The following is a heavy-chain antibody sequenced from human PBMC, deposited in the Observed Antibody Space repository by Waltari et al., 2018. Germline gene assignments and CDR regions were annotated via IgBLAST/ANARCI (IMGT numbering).Heavy chain of an antibody. V-gene: IGHV4-4*07. J-gene: IGHJ5*02. CDR1: VGPVSDFY. CDR3: ARDYDQDWFDP. D-gene: IGHD3-22*01. Sequence: QVQLQESGPGLLSPSATLSLPCPVSVGPVSDFYWTWIRQPAGGGLEWIGRIHISGRTDYHPSLKSRVSMSVDTSKNQFSLKLSSVTAADTAVYYCARDYDQDWFDPWGQGTLVTVSS. CDR2: IHISGRT.